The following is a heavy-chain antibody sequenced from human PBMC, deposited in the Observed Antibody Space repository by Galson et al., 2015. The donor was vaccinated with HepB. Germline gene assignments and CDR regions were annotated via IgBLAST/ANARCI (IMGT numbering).Heavy chain of an antibody. Sequence: VKVSCKVSGYTFTDYYMHWVQQAPGKGLEWMGLVDPEDGETIYAEKFQGRVTITADTSTDTAYMELSSLRSEDTAVYYCATNSATVSNRASSYFDLWGRGTLVTVSS. CDR2: VDPEDGET. CDR1: GYTFTDYY. J-gene: IGHJ2*01. D-gene: IGHD1-14*01. CDR3: ATNSATVSNRASSYFDL. V-gene: IGHV1-69-2*01.